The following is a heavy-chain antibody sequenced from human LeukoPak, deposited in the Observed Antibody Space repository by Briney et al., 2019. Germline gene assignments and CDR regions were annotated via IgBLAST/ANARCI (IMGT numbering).Heavy chain of an antibody. CDR3: AKDIRFLEWKTPADY. Sequence: GGSLRLSCAASGFTFSRYWMHWVRQAPGKGLVWVSRLNNDGSITNYADSVKGRFTTSRDNSKNTLYLQMNSLRAEDTAVYYCAKDIRFLEWKTPADYWGQGTLVTVSS. J-gene: IGHJ4*02. CDR1: GFTFSRYW. CDR2: LNNDGSIT. V-gene: IGHV3-74*01. D-gene: IGHD3-3*01.